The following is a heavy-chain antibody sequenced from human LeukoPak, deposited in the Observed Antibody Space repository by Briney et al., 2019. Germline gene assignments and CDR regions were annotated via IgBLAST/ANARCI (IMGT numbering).Heavy chain of an antibody. CDR2: ISGYNGNT. V-gene: IGHV1-18*01. Sequence: ASVKVSCKASGHTFNSYGTSWVRQAPGQGLEWMGWISGYNGNTNYAEKFQGRVTMTTDTSTSTAYMELRSLRSDDTAVYYCARDLLRLELRGSGRYWFDPWGQGTLVTVSS. D-gene: IGHD1-7*01. CDR1: GHTFNSYG. J-gene: IGHJ5*02. CDR3: ARDLLRLELRGSGRYWFDP.